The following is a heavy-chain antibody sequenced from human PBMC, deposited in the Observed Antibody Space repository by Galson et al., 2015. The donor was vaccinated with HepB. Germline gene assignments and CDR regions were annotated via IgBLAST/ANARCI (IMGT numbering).Heavy chain of an antibody. V-gene: IGHV3-48*02. J-gene: IGHJ4*02. CDR3: ARDPGIADSWYYFDC. D-gene: IGHD6-13*01. CDR1: GFTFRSHS. CDR2: ITSGSSAT. Sequence: SLRLSCAASGFTFRSHSMTWVRQAPGKGLEWISYITSGSSATYYAESVRGRFTISRDDAENSLYLQMNSLKDEDTAVYYCARDPGIADSWYYFDCWGQGTLVTVSS.